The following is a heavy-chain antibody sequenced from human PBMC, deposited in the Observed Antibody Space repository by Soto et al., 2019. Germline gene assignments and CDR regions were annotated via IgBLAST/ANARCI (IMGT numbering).Heavy chain of an antibody. CDR1: GGTFSSYP. CDR3: ARVGYVTNYGMAV. D-gene: IGHD1-26*01. J-gene: IGHJ6*02. Sequence: VQLVQSGAEVKKPGSSVKVSCKASGGTFSSYPLNWVRQAPGQGLEWMGGIIPFFGTSNYAQKFQGRVTITADESTSTVYMELRSLTSEDTAVYYCARVGYVTNYGMAVWGQGTTVTVAS. CDR2: IIPFFGTS. V-gene: IGHV1-69*01.